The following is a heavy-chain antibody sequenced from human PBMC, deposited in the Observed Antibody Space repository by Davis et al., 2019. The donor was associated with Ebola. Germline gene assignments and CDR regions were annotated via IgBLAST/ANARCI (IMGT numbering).Heavy chain of an antibody. CDR1: GFTFSAYS. J-gene: IGHJ4*02. V-gene: IGHV3-48*04. CDR3: ARVDTAMGTDY. Sequence: GESLKISCAASGFTFSAYSMNWVRQAPGKGLEWVSYISSSGSTIYYADSVKGRFTISRDNAKNSLYLQMNSLRAEDTAVYYCARVDTAMGTDYWGQGTLVTVSS. CDR2: ISSSGSTI. D-gene: IGHD5-18*01.